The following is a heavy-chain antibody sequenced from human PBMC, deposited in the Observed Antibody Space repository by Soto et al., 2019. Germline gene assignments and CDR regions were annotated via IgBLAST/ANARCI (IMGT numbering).Heavy chain of an antibody. CDR3: ARGPLRFLEWSAHAEYFQH. J-gene: IGHJ1*01. CDR1: GYTFTSYG. V-gene: IGHV1-18*01. CDR2: ISAYNGNT. D-gene: IGHD3-3*01. Sequence: QVQLVQSGAEVKKPGASVKVSCKASGYTFTSYGISWVRQAPGQGLEWMGWISAYNGNTNYAQKLQGRVTMTTDTSTSTAYMELRSLRSDDTAVYYCARGPLRFLEWSAHAEYFQHWGQGTLVTVSS.